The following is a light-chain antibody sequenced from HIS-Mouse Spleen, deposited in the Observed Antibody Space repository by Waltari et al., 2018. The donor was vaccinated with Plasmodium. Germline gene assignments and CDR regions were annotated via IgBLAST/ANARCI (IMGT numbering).Light chain of an antibody. CDR1: SSDVGGYNY. Sequence: QSALTQPRSVSGSPGQSVTISCTGTSSDVGGYNYVSWYQQHPGKAPKLRIYDVSKRPAGVPVRFAGSKSGNTASLTISGLQAEDEADYYCCSYAGSYTWVFGGGTKLTVL. J-gene: IGLJ2*01. V-gene: IGLV2-11*01. CDR2: DVS. CDR3: CSYAGSYTWV.